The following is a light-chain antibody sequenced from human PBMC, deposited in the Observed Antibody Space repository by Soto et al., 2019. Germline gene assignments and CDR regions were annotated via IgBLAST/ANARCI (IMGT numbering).Light chain of an antibody. Sequence: DIQMTQSPSSLSASVVDRVTITCRPSLSISSFLNWYQQKPGKAPKLLIYDASTLQSGVPSRFSGSGSGTDFTLTISNVQPEDFATYFCQQSGTFGQGTRLEI. CDR1: LSISSF. J-gene: IGKJ5*01. CDR3: QQSGT. V-gene: IGKV1-39*01. CDR2: DAS.